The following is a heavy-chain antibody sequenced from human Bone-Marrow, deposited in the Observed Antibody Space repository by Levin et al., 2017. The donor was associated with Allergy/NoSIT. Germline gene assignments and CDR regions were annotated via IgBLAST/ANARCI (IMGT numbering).Heavy chain of an antibody. D-gene: IGHD1-1*01. CDR3: ARDLWETTLPGPGDY. CDR1: GYTFTGSY. CDR2: INPNSGGT. J-gene: IGHJ4*02. Sequence: LGASVKVSCKASGYTFTGSYLHWVRQAPGQGLEWMGWINPNSGGTKFAQKFQGRVTMTRDSTISTAYMELSSLKSDDTAVYYCARDLWETTLPGPGDYWGQGTLVTVSS. V-gene: IGHV1-2*03.